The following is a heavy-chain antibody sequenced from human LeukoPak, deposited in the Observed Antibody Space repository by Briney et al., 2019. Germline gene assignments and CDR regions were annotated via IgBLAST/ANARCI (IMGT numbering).Heavy chain of an antibody. CDR3: ARDGYGYNYMDV. J-gene: IGHJ6*03. D-gene: IGHD5-12*01. CDR2: IYSGGTT. CDR1: GFSVSSNF. V-gene: IGHV3-53*01. Sequence: GGSLRLSCAASGFSVSSNFMSWVRQAPGKGLEWVSVIYSGGTTYNADSVRGRFTISRDNSKNTLYPQMNSLRAEDTAVYYCARDGYGYNYMDVWGKGTTVTVSS.